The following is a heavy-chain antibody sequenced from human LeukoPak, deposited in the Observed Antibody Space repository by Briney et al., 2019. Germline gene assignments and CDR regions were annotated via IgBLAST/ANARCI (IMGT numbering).Heavy chain of an antibody. CDR1: GSSISSYY. Sequence: SEPLSLTSTVSGSSISSYYWSWIRQPAGKGLEWIGRIYTSGSTNYNPSLKSRVTMSVDTSKNQFSLKLSSVTAADTAVYYCARDRGVRKDYYYYYGMDVWGQGTTVTVSS. D-gene: IGHD3-10*01. CDR3: ARDRGVRKDYYYYYGMDV. J-gene: IGHJ6*02. CDR2: IYTSGST. V-gene: IGHV4-4*07.